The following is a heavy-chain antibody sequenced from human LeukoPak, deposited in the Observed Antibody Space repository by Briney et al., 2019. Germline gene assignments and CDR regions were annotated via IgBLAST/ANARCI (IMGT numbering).Heavy chain of an antibody. CDR3: ARRTSYPVGAIDY. V-gene: IGHV4-39*01. J-gene: IGHJ4*02. D-gene: IGHD1-26*01. CDR1: GGSISTNNYY. CDR2: ISYSGT. Sequence: SETLSLTCTVSGGSISTNNYYWGWIRQPPGRGLEWIGSISYSGTYYNPSLESRVTISVDTSKNHFSLNLRSVTAADTAVYYCARRTSYPVGAIDYWGQGTLVTVSS.